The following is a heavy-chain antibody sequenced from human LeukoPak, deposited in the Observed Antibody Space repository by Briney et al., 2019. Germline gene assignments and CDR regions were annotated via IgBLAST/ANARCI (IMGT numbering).Heavy chain of an antibody. CDR3: ARSRGGAIPRFDY. V-gene: IGHV4-59*01. J-gene: IGHJ4*02. D-gene: IGHD3-10*01. CDR1: GVSISSYY. CDR2: IYYSGST. Sequence: PSETLSLTCTVSGVSISSYYWSWIRQPPGKGLEWIGYIYYSGSTNYNPSLKSRVTISVDTSKNQFSLKLSSVTAADTAVYYCARSRGGAIPRFDYWGQGTLVTVSS.